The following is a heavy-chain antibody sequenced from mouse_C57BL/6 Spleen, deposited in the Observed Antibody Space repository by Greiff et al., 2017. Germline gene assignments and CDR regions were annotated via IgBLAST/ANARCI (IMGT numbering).Heavy chain of an antibody. CDR2: IRSKSNNYAT. J-gene: IGHJ1*03. Sequence: EVQLVESGGGLVQPKGSLKLSCAASGFNFNTYAMNWVRQAPGKGLDWVARIRSKSNNYATYYADSVKDRFTISRDDSESMLYLQMNNLKTEDTAKYYGVGQKTTGVYWYFDVWGTGTTGTVSS. V-gene: IGHV10-1*01. CDR3: VGQKTTGVYWYFDV. D-gene: IGHD4-1*02. CDR1: GFNFNTYA.